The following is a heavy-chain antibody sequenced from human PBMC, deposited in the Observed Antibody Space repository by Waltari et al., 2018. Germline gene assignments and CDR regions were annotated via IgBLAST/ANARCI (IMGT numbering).Heavy chain of an antibody. J-gene: IGHJ6*02. CDR3: AREFGVLDYYYGMDV. CDR2: VNTDGSNT. Sequence: EVQLVESGGGLVQPGGSLRLSCAASGFSFRSSWMHWVRQAPGKGLVWVSRVNTDGSNTNYADSVKGRFTISRDNAKNTLFLQMNSLRAEDTAVYYCAREFGVLDYYYGMDVWGQGTTVTVSS. D-gene: IGHD5-12*01. V-gene: IGHV3-74*01. CDR1: GFSFRSSW.